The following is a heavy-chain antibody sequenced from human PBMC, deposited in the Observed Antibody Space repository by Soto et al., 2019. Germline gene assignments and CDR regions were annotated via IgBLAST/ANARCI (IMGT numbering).Heavy chain of an antibody. D-gene: IGHD1-26*01. CDR1: QFTFSDYG. J-gene: IGHJ4*02. CDR3: AKDWVGGRDKNYFDY. V-gene: IGHV3-30*18. CDR2: ISHHGDKQ. Sequence: HVQLVESGGGVVRPGRSLRLSCATSQFTFSDYGMHWVRQAPGKGLEWVAGISHHGDKQYYVDSVKGRFTISRDNSKKTVYLQLNSLRVEDTAVYYCAKDWVGGRDKNYFDYWGQGTLLTVSS.